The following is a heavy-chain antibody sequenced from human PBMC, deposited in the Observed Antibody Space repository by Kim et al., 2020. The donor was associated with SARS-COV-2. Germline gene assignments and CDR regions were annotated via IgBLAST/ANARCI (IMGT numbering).Heavy chain of an antibody. CDR3: AGDGAVAGLYYYYYGMDV. V-gene: IGHV3-23*01. D-gene: IGHD6-19*01. CDR1: GFTFSSYA. J-gene: IGHJ6*02. CDR2: ISGSGGST. Sequence: GGSLRLSCAASGFTFSSYAMSWVRQAPGKGLEWVSAISGSGGSTYYADSVKGRFTISRDNSKNTLYLQMNSLRAEDTAVYYCAGDGAVAGLYYYYYGMDVWGQGTTVTVSS.